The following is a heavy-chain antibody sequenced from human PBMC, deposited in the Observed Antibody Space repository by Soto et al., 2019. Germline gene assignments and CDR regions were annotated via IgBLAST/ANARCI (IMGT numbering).Heavy chain of an antibody. D-gene: IGHD6-6*01. Sequence: EVQLLESGGGLVQPGESLRLSCAASGFTFSSYAMSWVRQAPGKGLEWVSVISGSDDSTYYAHSVKGRFTISRDNSKNTLYLQMNSRRAEDTAVYYCAKRISSSTFDYCGQGTLVTVSS. CDR1: GFTFSSYA. J-gene: IGHJ4*02. V-gene: IGHV3-23*01. CDR3: AKRISSSTFDY. CDR2: ISGSDDST.